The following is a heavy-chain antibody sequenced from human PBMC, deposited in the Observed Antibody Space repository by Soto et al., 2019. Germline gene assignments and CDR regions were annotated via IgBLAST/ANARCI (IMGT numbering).Heavy chain of an antibody. J-gene: IGHJ5*02. CDR2: IYHSGST. V-gene: IGHV4-4*02. CDR1: SGSIRSSNW. Sequence: SETLSLTCAVSSGSIRSSNWWSWVRQPPGKGLEWIGEIYHSGSTNYNPSLKSRVTISVDKSKNQFSLKLSSVTAADTAVYYCARYDFWSGYCFDPWGQGALVTVSS. CDR3: ARYDFWSGYCFDP. D-gene: IGHD3-3*01.